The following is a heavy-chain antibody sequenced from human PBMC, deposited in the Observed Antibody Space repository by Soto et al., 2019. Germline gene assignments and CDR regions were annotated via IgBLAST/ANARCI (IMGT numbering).Heavy chain of an antibody. J-gene: IGHJ6*02. CDR1: GFTFSSYA. V-gene: IGHV3-23*01. CDR2: ISGSGGST. CDR3: AKGIVVVPAAIRTYYYYYGMDV. Sequence: GGSLRLSCAASGFTFSSYAMSWVRQAPGKGLEWVSAISGSGGSTYYADSVKGQFTISRDNSKNTLYLQMNSLRAEDTAVYYCAKGIVVVPAAIRTYYYYYGMDVWGQGTTVTVSS. D-gene: IGHD2-2*01.